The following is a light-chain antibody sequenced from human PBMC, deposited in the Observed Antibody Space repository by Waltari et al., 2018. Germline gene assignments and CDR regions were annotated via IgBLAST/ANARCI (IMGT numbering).Light chain of an antibody. CDR2: DAS. Sequence: EIVLKQSPATLSFSPGERATLSFRASQSVGDNLAWYQQKPGQAPSLLIYDASNRATGIPARFSGSGSGTDFTLTISSLEPEDCAVYYCQQRINWPPSLTFGGGTKVQIK. J-gene: IGKJ4*01. V-gene: IGKV3-11*01. CDR1: QSVGDN. CDR3: QQRINWPPSLT.